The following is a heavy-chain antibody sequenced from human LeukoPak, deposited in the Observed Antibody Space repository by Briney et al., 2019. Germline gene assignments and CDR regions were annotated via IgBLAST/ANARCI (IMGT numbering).Heavy chain of an antibody. CDR2: IYATTGYT. Sequence: SETLSLTCTVSGGAMRDYYWGWIRQPAGKGLEWIGQIYATTGYTNYNPSLMSRITMSIDTSKNQISLKLRSVTAADTAVYYCATTLWIGEGFQHWGQGTLLTVSS. CDR1: GGAMRDYY. D-gene: IGHD3-10*01. CDR3: ATTLWIGEGFQH. J-gene: IGHJ1*01. V-gene: IGHV4-4*07.